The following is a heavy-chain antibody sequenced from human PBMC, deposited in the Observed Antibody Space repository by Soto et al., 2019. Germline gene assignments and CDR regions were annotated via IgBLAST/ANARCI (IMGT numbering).Heavy chain of an antibody. Sequence: GGSLRLSCAASGFTFSSYSMNWVRQAPGKGLEWVSSISSSSSYIYYADSVKGRFTISRDNAKNSLYLQMNSLRAEGTAVYYCARVARRGYYMDVWGKGTTVTVSS. CDR1: GFTFSSYS. J-gene: IGHJ6*03. CDR3: ARVARRGYYMDV. CDR2: ISSSSSYI. V-gene: IGHV3-21*01.